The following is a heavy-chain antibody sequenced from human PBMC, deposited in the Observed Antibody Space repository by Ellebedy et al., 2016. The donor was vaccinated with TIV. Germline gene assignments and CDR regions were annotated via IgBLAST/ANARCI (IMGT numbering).Heavy chain of an antibody. Sequence: ASVKVSCXVSGYTLTELSMHWVRQAPGKGLEWMGGFDPEDGETIYAQKFQGRVTMTEDTSTDTAYMELSSLRSEDTAVYYCARIADGTTRGGNWFDPWGQGTLVTVSS. CDR1: GYTLTELS. CDR3: ARIADGTTRGGNWFDP. D-gene: IGHD1-1*01. J-gene: IGHJ5*02. CDR2: FDPEDGET. V-gene: IGHV1-24*01.